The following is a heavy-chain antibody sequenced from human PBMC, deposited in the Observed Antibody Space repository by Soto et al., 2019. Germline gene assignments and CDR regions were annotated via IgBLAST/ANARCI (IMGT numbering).Heavy chain of an antibody. CDR2: SSAYNGST. V-gene: IGHV1-18*01. D-gene: IGHD1-26*01. CDR3: ARERVVGATTKTAAFDT. Sequence: ASVKGSCKASGYTVTSYGIRWGRQAGGQGREWMGGSSAYNGSTNYAQKLQGRVTMTTDTSTSTAYMGLRSLRSDDAAGYYCARERVVGATTKTAAFDTWGQGTMVTVSS. CDR1: GYTVTSYG. J-gene: IGHJ3*02.